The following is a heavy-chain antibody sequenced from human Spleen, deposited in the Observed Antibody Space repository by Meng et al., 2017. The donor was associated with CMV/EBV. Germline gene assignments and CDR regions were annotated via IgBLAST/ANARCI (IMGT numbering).Heavy chain of an antibody. D-gene: IGHD4-11*01. V-gene: IGHV3-49*04. CDR1: GFNFGDYA. CDR3: ARDRSNYGGYFDY. J-gene: IGHJ4*02. CDR2: IRSKAFGGTP. Sequence: GGSLRLSCTASGFNFGDYAMSWVRQAPGKGPEWVGFIRSKAFGGTPEYAASVKGRFTISRDDSKSIAYLQMNSLKIEDTAVYYCARDRSNYGGYFDYWGQGTLVTVSS.